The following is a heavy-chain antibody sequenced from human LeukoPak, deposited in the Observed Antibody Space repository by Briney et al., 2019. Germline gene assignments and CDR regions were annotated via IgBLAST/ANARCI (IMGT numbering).Heavy chain of an antibody. V-gene: IGHV1-2*02. Sequence: GASVKVSCKASGYTFTGYYMHWVRQAPGQGLEWMGWINPNSGGTNYAQKFQGRVTMTRDTSIGTAYMELSRLRSDDTAVYYCARDGALVVVPAAPDYWGQGTLVTVSS. CDR1: GYTFTGYY. CDR3: ARDGALVVVPAAPDY. D-gene: IGHD2-2*01. J-gene: IGHJ4*02. CDR2: INPNSGGT.